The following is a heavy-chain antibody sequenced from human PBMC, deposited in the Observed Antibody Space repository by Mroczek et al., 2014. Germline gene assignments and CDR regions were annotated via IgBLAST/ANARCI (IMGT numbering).Heavy chain of an antibody. CDR1: GGSFSGYY. D-gene: IGHD1-26*01. J-gene: IGHJ6*03. CDR3: ARGNARATPPTGYYYMDV. V-gene: IGHV4-34*01. CDR2: INHSGST. Sequence: QVQLQQWGAGLLKPSETLSLTCAVYGGSFSGYYWSWIRQPPGKGLEWIGEINHSGSTNYNPSLKSRVTISVDTSKNQFSLKLSSVTAADTAVYYCARGNARATPPTGYYYMDVWGKGTTVTVSS.